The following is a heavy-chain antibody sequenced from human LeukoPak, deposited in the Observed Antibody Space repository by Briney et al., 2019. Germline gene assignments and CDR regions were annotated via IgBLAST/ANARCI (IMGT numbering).Heavy chain of an antibody. Sequence: SETLSLTCTVSGGSISSYYWSWIRQPPGKGLEWIGYIYCSGSTNYNPSLKSRVTISVDTSKNQFSLKLSSVTAADTAVYYCARGGYSYGQQWFDPWGQGTLVTVSS. CDR2: IYCSGST. J-gene: IGHJ5*02. D-gene: IGHD5-18*01. CDR3: ARGGYSYGQQWFDP. V-gene: IGHV4-59*01. CDR1: GGSISSYY.